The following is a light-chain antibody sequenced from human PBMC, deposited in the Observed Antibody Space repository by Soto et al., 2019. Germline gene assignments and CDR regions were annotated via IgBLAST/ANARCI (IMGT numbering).Light chain of an antibody. Sequence: QSALTQPPSVSGSPGQSVTISCTGTSTDFVSYNRVSWYQQPPGTAPKLIIYEASNRPSGVPDRFSGSKSGNTASLAITGLRAEDEATYYCQSFDRSQTYDNRLSGVFGGGTQLTVL. J-gene: IGLJ3*02. V-gene: IGLV2-18*01. CDR1: STDFVSYNR. CDR3: QSFDRSQTYDNRLSGV. CDR2: EAS.